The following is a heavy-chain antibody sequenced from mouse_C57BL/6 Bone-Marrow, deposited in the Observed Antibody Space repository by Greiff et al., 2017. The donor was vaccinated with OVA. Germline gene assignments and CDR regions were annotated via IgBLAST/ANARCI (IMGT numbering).Heavy chain of an antibody. J-gene: IGHJ1*03. D-gene: IGHD1-1*01. CDR1: EYEFPSHD. CDR2: INSDGGST. CDR3: ARHGYYGSSYDWYFDV. Sequence: EVKLMESGGGLVQPGESLKLSCESNEYEFPSHDMAWVRKTPEKRLELVAAINSDGGSTYYPDTMERRFIISRDNTKKTLYLQMSSLRSEDTALYYCARHGYYGSSYDWYFDVWGTGTTVTVSS. V-gene: IGHV5-2*01.